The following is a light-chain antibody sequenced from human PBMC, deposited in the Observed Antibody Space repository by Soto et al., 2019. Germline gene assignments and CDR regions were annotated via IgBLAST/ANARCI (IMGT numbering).Light chain of an antibody. J-gene: IGKJ4*01. CDR3: QQRYNTPLT. V-gene: IGKV1-39*01. CDR1: QSMSTY. Sequence: DIQMTQSPSSLSASVGDRVTITCRASQSMSTYLNWFQQKPGKAPKVLIYGASSLQSGVTSRFSGSGYGTDFTLTISSLQPEDVATYYCQQRYNTPLTFGGGTKVEIK. CDR2: GAS.